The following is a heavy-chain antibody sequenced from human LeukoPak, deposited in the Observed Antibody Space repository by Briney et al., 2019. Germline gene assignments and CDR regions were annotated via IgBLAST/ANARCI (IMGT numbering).Heavy chain of an antibody. V-gene: IGHV4-59*01. D-gene: IGHD5-18*01. CDR3: ARDKQHSYGRYFDH. CDR2: MQSTGNS. CDR1: GDSISTYH. J-gene: IGHJ4*02. Sequence: PSETVSLTCSVSGDSISTYHWNWIRKPPGRGLEWIGYMQSTGNSNYNPSLRSRVTMFVDTSKNQVALTLRSVTAADTAVYFCARDKQHSYGRYFDHWGQGALVTVSS.